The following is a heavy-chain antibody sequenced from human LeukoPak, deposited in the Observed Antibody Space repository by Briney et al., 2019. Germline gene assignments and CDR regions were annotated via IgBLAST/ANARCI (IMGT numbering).Heavy chain of an antibody. V-gene: IGHV3-9*01. J-gene: IGHJ5*02. CDR2: ISWNSGSI. CDR3: AKLAMIRDFAGPFDP. Sequence: PGGSLRLSCAASGFTFDDYAMHWVRQAPGKGLEWVSGISWNSGSIGYADSVKGRFTISRDNAKNSLYLQMNSLRAEDTALYYCAKLAMIRDFAGPFDPWGQGTLVTVSS. CDR1: GFTFDDYA. D-gene: IGHD3-22*01.